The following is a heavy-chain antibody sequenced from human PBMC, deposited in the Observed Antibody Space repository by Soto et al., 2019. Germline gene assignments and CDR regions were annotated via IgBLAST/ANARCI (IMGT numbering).Heavy chain of an antibody. Sequence: TGGSLRLSCAASGFTFSNAWMSWVRQAPGKGREWVGRIKSKTDGGTTDYAAPVKGRFTISRDDSKNTLYLQMNSLKTEDTAVYYCTTEADGGYCSSTSCYPRREYYYYGMDVWGQGTTVTVSS. CDR1: GFTFSNAW. CDR2: IKSKTDGGTT. CDR3: TTEADGGYCSSTSCYPRREYYYYGMDV. D-gene: IGHD2-2*01. V-gene: IGHV3-15*01. J-gene: IGHJ6*02.